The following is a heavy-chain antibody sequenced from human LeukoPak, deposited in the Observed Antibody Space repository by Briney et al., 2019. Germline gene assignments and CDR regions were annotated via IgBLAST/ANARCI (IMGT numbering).Heavy chain of an antibody. J-gene: IGHJ6*02. CDR3: ARREGYCSSTSCYHGMDV. D-gene: IGHD2-2*01. CDR1: GGSFSGYY. Sequence: SETLSLTYAVYGGSFSGYYWSWIRQPPGKGLEWIGEINHSGSTNYNPSLKSRVTISVDTSKNQFSLKLSSVTAADTAVYYCARREGYCSSTSCYHGMDVWGQGTTVTVSS. V-gene: IGHV4-34*01. CDR2: INHSGST.